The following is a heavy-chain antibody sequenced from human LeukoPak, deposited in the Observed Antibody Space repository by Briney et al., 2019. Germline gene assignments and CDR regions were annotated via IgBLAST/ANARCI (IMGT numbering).Heavy chain of an antibody. CDR2: INYGGST. J-gene: IGHJ5*02. V-gene: IGHV4-34*01. CDR1: GGFFSGYW. CDR3: AKYYDSTGYSDWFDP. Sequence: SETLSLSCAVYGGFFSGYWWTWIRQPPGRGLEWIGEINYGGSTNYNPSLKSRVTMSVDTSRNQFSLKLSSVTAADTAVYYCAKYYDSTGYSDWFDPWGQGTLVTVSS. D-gene: IGHD3-22*01.